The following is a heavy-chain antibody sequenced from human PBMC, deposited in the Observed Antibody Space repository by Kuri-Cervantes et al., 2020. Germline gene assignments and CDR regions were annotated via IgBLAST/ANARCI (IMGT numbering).Heavy chain of an antibody. CDR2: IKSKTDGGTT. V-gene: IGHV3-15*01. CDR3: TTGYRGFDY. D-gene: IGHD1-1*01. J-gene: IGHJ4*02. CDR1: GGSVSSGSYY. Sequence: GGSLRLSCTVSGGSVSSGSYYWSWIRQPPGKGLEWVGRIKSKTDGGTTDYAAPVKGRFTISRDDSKNTLYLQMNSLKTEDTAVYYCTTGYRGFDYWGQGTLVTVSS.